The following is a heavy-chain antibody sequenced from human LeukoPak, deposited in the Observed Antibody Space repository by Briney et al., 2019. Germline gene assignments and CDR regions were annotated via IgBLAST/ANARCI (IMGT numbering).Heavy chain of an antibody. D-gene: IGHD6-19*01. CDR1: GFTFSSYA. J-gene: IGHJ4*02. CDR2: ISGSGGST. V-gene: IGHV3-23*01. Sequence: GGSLRLSCAASGFTFSSYAMSWVRQAPGKGLEWVSAISGSGGSTYYADSVKGRFTISRDNSKDTLYLQMNSLRAEDTAVYYCAKVIAVAVGFDYWGQGTLVTVSS. CDR3: AKVIAVAVGFDY.